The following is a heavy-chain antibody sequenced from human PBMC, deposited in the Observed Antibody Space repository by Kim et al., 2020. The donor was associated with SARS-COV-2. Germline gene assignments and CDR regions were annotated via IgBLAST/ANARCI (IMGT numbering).Heavy chain of an antibody. CDR3: ARDYKVTSVSGRSLNSHLYGLDV. V-gene: IGHV3-7*01. J-gene: IGHJ6*02. CDR2: INQDGSEQ. Sequence: GGSLRLSCAASGFTFPIYWMTWVRQAPGKGLQWVANINQDGSEQYYEDSVKGRFTISRDNAKKSLYLQMNTLRVEDTALYYCARDYKVTSVSGRSLNSHLYGLDVWGQGTTVTVSS. CDR1: GFTFPIYW. D-gene: IGHD6-19*01.